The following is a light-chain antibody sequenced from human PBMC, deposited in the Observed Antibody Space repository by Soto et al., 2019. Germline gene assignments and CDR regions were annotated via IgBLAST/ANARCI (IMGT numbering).Light chain of an antibody. V-gene: IGKV3-20*01. J-gene: IGKJ2*01. CDR2: GAS. Sequence: EIVLTQSPGTLSLSPGERATLSCRASQSVSSSYLAWYQQKPGQAPRVLIHGASSRATGIPDRFSGSGSGTDFTLTISRLEPEVFTVSACQQIGTPPPNAVGQGTKL. CDR3: QQIGTPPPNA. CDR1: QSVSSSY.